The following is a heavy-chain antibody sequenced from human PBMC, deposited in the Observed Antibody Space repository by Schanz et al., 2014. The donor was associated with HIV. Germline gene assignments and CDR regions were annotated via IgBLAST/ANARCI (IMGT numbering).Heavy chain of an antibody. CDR1: GFTFNAYG. J-gene: IGHJ4*02. D-gene: IGHD2-21*01. CDR3: ARVHSTQTDSDYFDS. Sequence: QVHLVESGGGVVQPGRSQRLSCVTSGFTFNAYGMHWLRQAPGKGLEWVAGLWFDGSNKQYGDSVKGRFTISRDNSKNTLYLQMNSLRAEDTAVYYCARVHSTQTDSDYFDSWGQGTLVTVSS. CDR2: LWFDGSNK. V-gene: IGHV3-33*01.